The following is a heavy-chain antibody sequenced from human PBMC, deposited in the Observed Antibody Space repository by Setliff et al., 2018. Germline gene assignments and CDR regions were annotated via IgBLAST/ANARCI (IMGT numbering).Heavy chain of an antibody. V-gene: IGHV1-18*01. Sequence: ASVKVSCKASGYTFTSYGISWVRQAPGQGLEWMGWISAYNGNTNYAQKLQGRVTMTTDTSTSTAYMELSSLRSEDTAVYYCASKGGYDFPHYFDYWGQGTLVTVSS. J-gene: IGHJ4*02. D-gene: IGHD5-12*01. CDR1: GYTFTSYG. CDR3: ASKGGYDFPHYFDY. CDR2: ISAYNGNT.